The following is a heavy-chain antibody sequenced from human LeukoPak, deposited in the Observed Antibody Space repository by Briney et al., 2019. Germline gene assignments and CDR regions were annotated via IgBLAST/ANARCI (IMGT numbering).Heavy chain of an antibody. Sequence: SVKVSCKASGFTFTSSAMQWVRQARGQRLEWIGWIVVGSGNTNYAQRFQERVTITRDMSTSTAYMELSSLRSEDTAVYYCAADLYSGSYLEYNWFDPWGQGTLVTVSS. J-gene: IGHJ5*02. CDR2: IVVGSGNT. CDR3: AADLYSGSYLEYNWFDP. V-gene: IGHV1-58*02. CDR1: GFTFTSSA. D-gene: IGHD1-26*01.